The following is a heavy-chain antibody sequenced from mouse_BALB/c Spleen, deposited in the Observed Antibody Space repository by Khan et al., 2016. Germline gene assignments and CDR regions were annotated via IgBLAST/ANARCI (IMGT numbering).Heavy chain of an antibody. CDR1: GYSITSDYA. V-gene: IGHV3-2*02. J-gene: IGHJ4*01. CDR3: ARYGNYAMDY. D-gene: IGHD2-1*01. Sequence: EVQLQESGPGLVKPSQSLSLTCTVCGYSITSDYAWNWIRQFPGNKLEWMGYISYSGSTSYNPSLKSRISITRDTSKNQFFLQLNSVTAEDTATYYCARYGNYAMDYWGQGTSVTVSS. CDR2: ISYSGST.